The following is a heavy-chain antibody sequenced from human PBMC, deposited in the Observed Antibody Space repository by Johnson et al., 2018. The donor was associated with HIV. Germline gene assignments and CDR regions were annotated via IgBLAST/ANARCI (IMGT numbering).Heavy chain of an antibody. CDR3: ARASSIAARGADAFDI. J-gene: IGHJ3*02. D-gene: IGHD6-6*01. CDR2: IYSGGST. V-gene: IGHV3-66*02. Sequence: MQLVESGGGLVQPGGSLRLSCAASGFTVNSNYINWVRQAPGKGLECVSVIYSGGSTYYADSVKGRFTISRDNSKNTLYLQMNSLRAEDTAVYYCARASSIAARGADAFDIWGQGTMVTVSS. CDR1: GFTVNSNY.